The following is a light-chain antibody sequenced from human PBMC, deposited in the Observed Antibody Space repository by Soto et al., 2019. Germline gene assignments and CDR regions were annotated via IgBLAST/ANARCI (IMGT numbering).Light chain of an antibody. CDR1: QSISNL. CDR2: YAS. Sequence: DIQMTQSPSTLSASVGDRVTIACRASQSISNLLAWYQQRPGKAPQLLIYYASTLLRGVPSRFSGSGFGTEFTLTISSLQPDDFATYYCQQFNRYSSWTFGQGTKVEI. CDR3: QQFNRYSSWT. V-gene: IGKV1-5*01. J-gene: IGKJ1*01.